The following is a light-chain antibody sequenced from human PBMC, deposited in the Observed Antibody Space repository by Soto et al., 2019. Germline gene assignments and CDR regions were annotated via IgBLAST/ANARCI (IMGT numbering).Light chain of an antibody. Sequence: ESVLTQSPATLSLSPGERATLSCRASQSVSSNYLAWYQQKPGQAPRLLIYGASIRATGIPDRFSGSGSGTDFTLTISRLEPEDSAVYYCQQYGSSPTWTFGQGTKVDIK. CDR1: QSVSSNY. J-gene: IGKJ1*01. CDR3: QQYGSSPTWT. CDR2: GAS. V-gene: IGKV3-20*01.